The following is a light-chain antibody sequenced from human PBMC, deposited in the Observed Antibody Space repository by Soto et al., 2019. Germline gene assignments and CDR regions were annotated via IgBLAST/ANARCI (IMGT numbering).Light chain of an antibody. CDR3: TSWTTSTTMI. Sequence: QSALPQPASVSGSPGQSITISCTGTSSDIGAYNFVSWYQQHPGKAPKLMLYDVNIRPSGVSNRFSGSKSGNTASLTISGLQAEDEADYYCTSWTTSTTMIFGGGTQLTVL. CDR1: SSDIGAYNF. CDR2: DVN. V-gene: IGLV2-14*03. J-gene: IGLJ2*01.